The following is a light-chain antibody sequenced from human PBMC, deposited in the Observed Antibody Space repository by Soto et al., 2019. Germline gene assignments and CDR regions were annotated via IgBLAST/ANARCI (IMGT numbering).Light chain of an antibody. CDR3: CSYTRTSTLGVV. CDR2: DVS. Sequence: QSALTQPASVSGSPGQSITISCTGTSSDVGGYNYVFWYQQHPGKAPKLMIYDVSNRPSGVSDRFSGSKSGKTAYLTISGLQPEDEADYYCCSYTRTSTLGVVFGGGTKLTVL. J-gene: IGLJ2*01. V-gene: IGLV2-14*01. CDR1: SSDVGGYNY.